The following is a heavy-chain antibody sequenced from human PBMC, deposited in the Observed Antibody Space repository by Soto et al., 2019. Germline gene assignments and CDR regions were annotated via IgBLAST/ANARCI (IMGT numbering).Heavy chain of an antibody. CDR2: IYYSGST. J-gene: IGHJ4*02. CDR1: GGSISSYY. Sequence: ETLSLTCTVSGGSISSYYWSWIRQPPGKGLEWIGYIYYSGSTNYNPSLKSRVTISVDTSKNQFSLKLSSVTAADTAVYYCARARGYYDSSGYYYVFDYWGQGTLVTVSS. V-gene: IGHV4-59*01. D-gene: IGHD3-22*01. CDR3: ARARGYYDSSGYYYVFDY.